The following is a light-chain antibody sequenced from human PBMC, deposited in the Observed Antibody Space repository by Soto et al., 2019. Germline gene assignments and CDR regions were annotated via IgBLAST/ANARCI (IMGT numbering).Light chain of an antibody. CDR3: SSYTSGTSV. J-gene: IGLJ1*01. V-gene: IGLV2-14*01. CDR1: SSDVGAYNF. Sequence: QSALTQPASVSGSPGQSITISCTGTSSDVGAYNFVSWYQQHPGKAPKLMIFEVSNRPSGVSNRFSGSKSGNTASLTISGLQTDDEADYYCSSYTSGTSVFGTGTKLTVL. CDR2: EVS.